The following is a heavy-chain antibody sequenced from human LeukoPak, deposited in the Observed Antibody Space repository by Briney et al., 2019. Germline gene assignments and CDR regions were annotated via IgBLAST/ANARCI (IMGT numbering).Heavy chain of an antibody. CDR3: AKDWGGVLGGIVDY. D-gene: IGHD2-8*01. V-gene: IGHV3-23*01. Sequence: PGGSLRLSCAASGFTFSSYAMSWVRQAPGKGLEWVSAISGSGGSTYYADSVKGRFTISRDNSKNTLYLQMNSLRAEDTAVYYCAKDWGGVLGGIVDYWGQGTLVTVSS. CDR1: GFTFSSYA. CDR2: ISGSGGST. J-gene: IGHJ4*02.